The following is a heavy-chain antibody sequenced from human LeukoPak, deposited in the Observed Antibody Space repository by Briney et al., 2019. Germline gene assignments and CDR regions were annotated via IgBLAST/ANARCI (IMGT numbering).Heavy chain of an antibody. J-gene: IGHJ4*02. CDR2: MNPNSGNT. D-gene: IGHD6-19*01. CDR3: AREMSSSVAGPTTRKPLDY. Sequence: ASVKVSCKASGYTFTSYDINWVRQATGQGLGWMGWMNPNSGNTGHAQKFQGRVTMTRDMSTSTVYMELSSLRSEDTAVYYCAREMSSSVAGPTTRKPLDYWGQGTLVTVSS. CDR1: GYTFTSYD. V-gene: IGHV1-8*02.